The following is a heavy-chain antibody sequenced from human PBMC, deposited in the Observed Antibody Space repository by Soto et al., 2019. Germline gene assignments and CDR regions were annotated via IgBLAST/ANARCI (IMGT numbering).Heavy chain of an antibody. J-gene: IGHJ4*02. D-gene: IGHD6-19*01. Sequence: GASVKVSCKASGYSFTTYDINWVRQAPGQGLEWMGWMDPKNGNTDYAQKFQGRISMTSNTSISTAYMELSGLRSEDTAVYYCARGRGWRDYWGQGTLVTVSS. V-gene: IGHV1-8*01. CDR3: ARGRGWRDY. CDR1: GYSFTTYD. CDR2: MDPKNGNT.